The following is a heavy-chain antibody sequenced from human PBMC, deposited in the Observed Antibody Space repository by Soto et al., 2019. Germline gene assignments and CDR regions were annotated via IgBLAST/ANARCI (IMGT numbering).Heavy chain of an antibody. CDR1: GFTFSSYG. J-gene: IGHJ4*02. Sequence: GGSPRLSCAASGFTFSSYGMHLVRQAPGKGLEWVAVISYDGSNKYYADSVKGRFTISRDNSKNTLYLQMNSLRAEDTAVYYCAKDLKRLVQYYFDYWGQGTLVTVSS. D-gene: IGHD6-13*01. CDR3: AKDLKRLVQYYFDY. V-gene: IGHV3-30*18. CDR2: ISYDGSNK.